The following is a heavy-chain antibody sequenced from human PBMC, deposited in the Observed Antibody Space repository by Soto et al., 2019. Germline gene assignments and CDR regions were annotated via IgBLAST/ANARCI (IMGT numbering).Heavy chain of an antibody. J-gene: IGHJ3*02. CDR2: IIPIFGTA. CDR3: ARGREGYCSGGSCPGGDAFDI. D-gene: IGHD2-15*01. CDR1: GGTFSSYA. V-gene: IGHV1-69*13. Sequence: SVKVSCKASGGTFSSYAISWVRQAPGQGLEWMGGIIPIFGTANYAQKFQGRVTITADESTSTAYMELSSLRSEDTAVYYCARGREGYCSGGSCPGGDAFDIWGQGTMVTVSS.